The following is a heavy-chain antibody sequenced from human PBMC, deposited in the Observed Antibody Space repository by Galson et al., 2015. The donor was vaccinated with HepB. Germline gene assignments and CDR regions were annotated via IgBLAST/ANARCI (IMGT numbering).Heavy chain of an antibody. D-gene: IGHD3-10*01. Sequence: SLRLSCAASGFTFSSYSMNWVRQAPGKGLEWVSSISSNGGSTYYADSVKGRFTISRDNSKNTLYLQMSSLRAEDTAVYYCVKDRGVRGVIIYYFEYWGQGTLVTVSS. CDR3: VKDRGVRGVIIYYFEY. CDR2: ISSNGGST. V-gene: IGHV3-64D*06. J-gene: IGHJ4*02. CDR1: GFTFSSYS.